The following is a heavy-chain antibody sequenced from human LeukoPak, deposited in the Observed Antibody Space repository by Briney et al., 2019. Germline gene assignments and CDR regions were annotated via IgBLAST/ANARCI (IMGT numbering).Heavy chain of an antibody. J-gene: IGHJ4*02. CDR3: ARPGIAVD. CDR2: ISSSGSYI. D-gene: IGHD6-19*01. Sequence: GGSLRLSCAASGFTFSSYSMNWVRQAPGKGLEWVSSISSSGSYIYYADSVKGRFTISRDNAKNSLYLQMNSLRAEDTAVYYCARPGIAVDWGQGTLVTVSS. V-gene: IGHV3-21*01. CDR1: GFTFSSYS.